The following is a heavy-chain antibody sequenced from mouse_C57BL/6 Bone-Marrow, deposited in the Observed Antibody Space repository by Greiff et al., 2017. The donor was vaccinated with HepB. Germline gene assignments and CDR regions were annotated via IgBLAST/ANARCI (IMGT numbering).Heavy chain of an antibody. Sequence: VQLQQSGAELVRPGTSVKMSCKASGYTFTNYWIGWAKQRPGHGLEWIGDIYPGGGYTNYNEKFKGKATLTADKSSSTAYMQFSSLTSEDSAIYYCARREGGYYLYYYARDYWGQGTSVTVSS. D-gene: IGHD1-1*01. J-gene: IGHJ4*01. CDR3: ARREGGYYLYYYARDY. CDR1: GYTFTNYW. CDR2: IYPGGGYT. V-gene: IGHV1-63*01.